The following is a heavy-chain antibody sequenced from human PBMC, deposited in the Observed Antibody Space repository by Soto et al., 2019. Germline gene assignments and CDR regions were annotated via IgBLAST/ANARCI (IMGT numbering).Heavy chain of an antibody. CDR2: ISAYNGNT. Sequence: ASVKVSCKASGYTFTSYGISWVRQAPGQGLEWMGWISAYNGNTNYAQKLQGRVTMTTDTSTSTAYMELRSLRSDDTAVYYCAGSEVHSGQLWPNLFDYWGQGTLVTVSS. CDR3: AGSEVHSGQLWPNLFDY. D-gene: IGHD5-18*01. V-gene: IGHV1-18*04. CDR1: GYTFTSYG. J-gene: IGHJ4*02.